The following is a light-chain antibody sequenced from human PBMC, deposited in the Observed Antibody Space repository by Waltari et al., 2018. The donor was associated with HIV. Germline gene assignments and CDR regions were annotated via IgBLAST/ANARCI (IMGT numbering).Light chain of an antibody. CDR3: QVWDSSTVV. CDR1: NIGSKN. J-gene: IGLJ2*01. Sequence: SYELTQPLSVSVALGQTARISCGGNNIGSKNVHWYQQKPGQAPVMVIYRNSNRPSGIPEGFAGANSGNTATLTISRDQAGDEADYYWQVWDSSTVVVGGGTKLTVL. V-gene: IGLV3-9*01. CDR2: RNS.